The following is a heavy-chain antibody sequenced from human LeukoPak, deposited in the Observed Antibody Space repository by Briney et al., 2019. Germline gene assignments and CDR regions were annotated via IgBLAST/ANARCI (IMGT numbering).Heavy chain of an antibody. J-gene: IGHJ4*02. V-gene: IGHV3-30*18. CDR2: ISYDGSNK. CDR3: AKGGDSSGYYLDY. Sequence: PGRSLRLSCAASGFTFSSYGMHWVRQAPGKGLEWVAVISYDGSNKYYADSVKGRFTISRDNSKNTLYLQMNSLRAEDTAVYYCAKGGDSSGYYLDYWGQGTMVTVPS. D-gene: IGHD3-22*01. CDR1: GFTFSSYG.